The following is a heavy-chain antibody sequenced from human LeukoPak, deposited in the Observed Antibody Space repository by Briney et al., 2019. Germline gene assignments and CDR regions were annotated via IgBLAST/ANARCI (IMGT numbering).Heavy chain of an antibody. CDR1: GFTFSSYS. V-gene: IGHV3-21*01. D-gene: IGHD2-2*01. CDR2: ISSSSSYI. J-gene: IGHJ5*02. Sequence: PGGSLRLSCAASGFTFSSYSMNWVRQAPGKGLEWVSSISSSSSYIYYADSVKGRFTISRDNAKNLLYLQMNSLRAEDTAVYYCARDSTRVYCSSTSCYRNWFDPWGQGTLVTVSS. CDR3: ARDSTRVYCSSTSCYRNWFDP.